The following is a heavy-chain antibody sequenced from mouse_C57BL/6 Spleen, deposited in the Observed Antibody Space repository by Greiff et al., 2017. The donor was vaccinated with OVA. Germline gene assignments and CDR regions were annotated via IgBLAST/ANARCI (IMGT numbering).Heavy chain of an antibody. V-gene: IGHV1-61*01. Sequence: QVQLQQPGAELVRPGSSVKLSCKASGYTFTSYWMDWVKQRPGQGLEWIGNIYPSDSETHYNQKFKDKATLTVDKSSSTAYMPRSSLTSEDSAVYYCARFYYDYDYFDYWGQGTTLTVSS. CDR1: GYTFTSYW. CDR2: IYPSDSET. D-gene: IGHD2-4*01. J-gene: IGHJ2*01. CDR3: ARFYYDYDYFDY.